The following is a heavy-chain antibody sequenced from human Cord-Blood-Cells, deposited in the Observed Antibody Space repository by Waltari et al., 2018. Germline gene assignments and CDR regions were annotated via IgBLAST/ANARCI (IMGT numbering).Heavy chain of an antibody. J-gene: IGHJ4*02. CDR2: INPNSGGT. V-gene: IGHV1-2*04. Sequence: QVQLVQSGAEVKKTGASVKVSCQASGSTFTGSYMHWVRQAPGQGLEWMGWINPNSGGTNYAQKFQGWVTMTRDTSISTAYMELSRLRSDDTAVYYCARGAGLEWLLYYFDYWGQGTLVTVSS. CDR3: ARGAGLEWLLYYFDY. CDR1: GSTFTGSY. D-gene: IGHD3-3*01.